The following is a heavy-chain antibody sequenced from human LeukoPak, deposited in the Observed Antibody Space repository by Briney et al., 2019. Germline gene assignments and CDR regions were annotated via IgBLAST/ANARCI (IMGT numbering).Heavy chain of an antibody. CDR1: GFTFSDYE. J-gene: IGHJ4*02. V-gene: IGHV3-48*03. CDR3: ARSSGYYLDFDY. Sequence: PGGSLRLSCAASGFTFSDYEINWVRQAPGKGLEWVSCISTSGSTTYYADSVKGRFTISRDNSKNTLYLQMNSLRAEDTAVYYCARSSGYYLDFDYWGQGTLVTVSS. CDR2: ISTSGSTT. D-gene: IGHD3-22*01.